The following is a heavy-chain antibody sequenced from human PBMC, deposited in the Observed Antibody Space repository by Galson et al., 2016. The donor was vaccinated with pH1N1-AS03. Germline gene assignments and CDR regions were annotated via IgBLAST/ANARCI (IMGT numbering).Heavy chain of an antibody. Sequence: SLRLSCAASGFTFSRYPIHWVRQAPGKGLEWEALISYDGVTEHYADSVKGRFTISRDNFKNTVYLQMNSRRADDTAVYYCARGYCGGGGCHNWGGMDVWGQGTTVTVSS. CDR3: ARGYCGGGGCHNWGGMDV. V-gene: IGHV3-30*03. CDR1: GFTFSRYP. CDR2: ISYDGVTE. D-gene: IGHD2-15*01. J-gene: IGHJ6*02.